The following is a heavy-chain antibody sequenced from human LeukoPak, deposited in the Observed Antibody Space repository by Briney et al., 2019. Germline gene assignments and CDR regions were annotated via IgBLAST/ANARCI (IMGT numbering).Heavy chain of an antibody. V-gene: IGHV4-4*07. D-gene: IGHD5-12*01. CDR3: ARVGYSGYDPYYFDY. CDR1: GGSISSYY. CDR2: IYTSGST. Sequence: SETLSLTCTVSGGSISSYYWSWIRQPAGKGLEWIGRIYTSGSTNYNPSLKNRVTMSVDTPKNQFSLKLSSVTAADTAVYYCARVGYSGYDPYYFDYWGQGTLVTVSS. J-gene: IGHJ4*02.